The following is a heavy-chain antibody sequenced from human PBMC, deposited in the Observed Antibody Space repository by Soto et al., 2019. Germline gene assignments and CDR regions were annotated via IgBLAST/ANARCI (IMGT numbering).Heavy chain of an antibody. D-gene: IGHD1-1*01. J-gene: IGHJ4*02. Sequence: PSETLSLTCTVSGGSISSYYWSWIRQPPGKGLEWIGYIYYSGSTNYNPSLKSRVTISVDTSKNQFSLKLSSVTAADTAVYYCARAAWNTPGWAYYFDYWGQGTLVTVSS. CDR2: IYYSGST. CDR1: GGSISSYY. CDR3: ARAAWNTPGWAYYFDY. V-gene: IGHV4-59*01.